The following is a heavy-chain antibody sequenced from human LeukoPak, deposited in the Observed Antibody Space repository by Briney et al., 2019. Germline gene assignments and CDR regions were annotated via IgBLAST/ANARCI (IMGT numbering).Heavy chain of an antibody. CDR3: ARDLVGPPGSWFDP. CDR1: GFTFSDYY. Sequence: GGSLRLSCAASGFTFSDYYMSWIRQAPGKGLEWVSYISSSGSTIYYADSVKGRFTISRDNAKNSLYLQMDSLRAEDTAVYYCARDLVGPPGSWFDPWGQGTLVTVSS. J-gene: IGHJ5*02. V-gene: IGHV3-11*04. CDR2: ISSSGSTI. D-gene: IGHD2-15*01.